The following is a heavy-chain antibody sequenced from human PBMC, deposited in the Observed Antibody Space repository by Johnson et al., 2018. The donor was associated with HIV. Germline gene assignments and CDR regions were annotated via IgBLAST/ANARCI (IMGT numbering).Heavy chain of an antibody. V-gene: IGHV3-66*01. J-gene: IGHJ3*02. D-gene: IGHD2-15*01. CDR1: GFTVSSNY. CDR3: AREGVVGVKDGFI. Sequence: VQLVESGGGLVQPGGSLRLSCAASGFTVSSNYMSWVRQAPGKGLEWVSVIYSGGSTHYADSVKGRFTISRDKSKNILSLQMNNLRVEDTAVYYCAREGVVGVKDGFIWGLGTMVTVSS. CDR2: IYSGGST.